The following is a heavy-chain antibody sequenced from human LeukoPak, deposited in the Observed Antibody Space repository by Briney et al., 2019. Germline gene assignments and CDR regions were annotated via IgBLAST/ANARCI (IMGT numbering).Heavy chain of an antibody. Sequence: PSETLSLTCTVSGGSISSFYWSWFRQPAGKGLEWIGRIYSSGSTNYNPSHKSRVTMSVDTFKNQFSLKLSSVTAADTAVYYCARVLGWAAFDYWGQGTLVTVSS. CDR3: ARVLGWAAFDY. V-gene: IGHV4-4*07. D-gene: IGHD2-15*01. CDR1: GGSISSFY. J-gene: IGHJ4*02. CDR2: IYSSGST.